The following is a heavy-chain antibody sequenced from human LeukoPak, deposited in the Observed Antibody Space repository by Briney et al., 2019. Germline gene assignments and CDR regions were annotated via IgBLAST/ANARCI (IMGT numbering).Heavy chain of an antibody. Sequence: GGSLRLSCAASGFTFSSYAMSWVRQAPGKGLEGVSGISGSGDRRHYADSVKGRFTISRDNSNKTLYLQMNSLRAEDTALYYCAKDQDQWLVQYFDFWGQGTLVTVSS. D-gene: IGHD6-19*01. J-gene: IGHJ4*02. CDR3: AKDQDQWLVQYFDF. CDR1: GFTFSSYA. CDR2: ISGSGDRR. V-gene: IGHV3-23*01.